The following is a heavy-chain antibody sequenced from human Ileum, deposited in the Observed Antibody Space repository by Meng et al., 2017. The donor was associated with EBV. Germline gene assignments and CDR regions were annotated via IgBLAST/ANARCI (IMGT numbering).Heavy chain of an antibody. V-gene: IGHV1-3*01. Sequence: QVQLLQSGAEVKKPGASVKLSWKAFGYNFSNYAFHWVRQAPGQRPEWMGWINADNGNTKYSQKFQGRVTITRNTPASTVYMDVRSLRSEDTAVYFCARVERGVKFDKWGQGTLVTVSS. D-gene: IGHD2-21*01. J-gene: IGHJ4*01. CDR2: INADNGNT. CDR3: ARVERGVKFDK. CDR1: GYNFSNYA.